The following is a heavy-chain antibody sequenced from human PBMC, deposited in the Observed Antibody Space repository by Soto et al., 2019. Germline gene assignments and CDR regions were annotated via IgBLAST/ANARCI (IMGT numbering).Heavy chain of an antibody. CDR3: ATPRQGWIRFYYYYYGMDV. Sequence: SETLSLTFTVSGGSISSSSYYWGWIRQPPVKGLEWIGSIYYSGSTYYNPSLKRRVTISVDTSKNQFSLKLSSVTAADTAVYYCATPRQGWIRFYYYYYGMDVWGQGTTVT. J-gene: IGHJ6*02. V-gene: IGHV4-39*01. CDR2: IYYSGST. CDR1: GGSISSSSYY. D-gene: IGHD5-12*01.